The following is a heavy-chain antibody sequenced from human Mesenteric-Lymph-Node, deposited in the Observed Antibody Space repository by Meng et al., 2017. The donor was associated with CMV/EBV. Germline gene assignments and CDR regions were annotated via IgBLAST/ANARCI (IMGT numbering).Heavy chain of an antibody. V-gene: IGHV3-30*02. CDR1: GFTFSSYG. CDR3: AKADDIFDV. Sequence: GESLKISCAASGFTFSSYGMHWVRQAPGKGLEWVAFIRYEGVSTYYPSSVKGRFTVSRDNSQNTMFLHMNSLKTEDTAVYYCAKADDIFDVWGQGIMVTVSS. D-gene: IGHD3-22*01. CDR2: IRYEGVST. J-gene: IGHJ3*01.